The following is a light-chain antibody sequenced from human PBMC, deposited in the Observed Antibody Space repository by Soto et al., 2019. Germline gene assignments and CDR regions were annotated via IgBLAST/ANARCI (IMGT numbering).Light chain of an antibody. CDR2: GAS. Sequence: EIVLTQSPATLSVSPGARATLSCRASPSVSSNLAWYPQKPGQAPRLLIYGASTRANGIPARFSGSWSGTDFTLSSNSVQFEDFAVYDCQQDNYWPYWSFGQGTKGEIK. CDR3: QQDNYWPYWS. V-gene: IGKV3-15*01. J-gene: IGKJ1*01. CDR1: PSVSSN.